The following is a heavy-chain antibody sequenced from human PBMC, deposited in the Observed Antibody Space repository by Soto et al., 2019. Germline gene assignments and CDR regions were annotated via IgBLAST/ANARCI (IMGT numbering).Heavy chain of an antibody. CDR1: GFTFSSYV. J-gene: IGHJ3*02. V-gene: IGHV3-30*18. CDR2: ISHDGNNK. CDR3: AKGGPDCASTTCYLLVAFDI. Sequence: QVQLVQSGGGVVQPGRSLRLSCAASGFTFSSYVTHWVRQAPGKGLEWVAVISHDGNNKYYADSVKGRFTISRDNSKNTLYLQMHSLTTEDTAVYYCAKGGPDCASTTCYLLVAFDIWGLGTMVTVSS. D-gene: IGHD2-2*01.